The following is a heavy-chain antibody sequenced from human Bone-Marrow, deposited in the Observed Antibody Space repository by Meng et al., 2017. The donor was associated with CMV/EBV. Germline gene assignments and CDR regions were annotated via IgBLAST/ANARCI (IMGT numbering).Heavy chain of an antibody. D-gene: IGHD3-3*01. V-gene: IGHV4-59*01. J-gene: IGHJ6*01. Sequence: SETPSLTCTVSGGPISSYYWSWIRQPPGKGLEWIGYIYYSGSTNYNPSLKSRVTISVDTSKNQFSLKLSSVTAADTAVYYCARNQAYYDFWSGYQHYYYGMDVWGQGTTVTGSS. CDR2: IYYSGST. CDR3: ARNQAYYDFWSGYQHYYYGMDV. CDR1: GGPISSYY.